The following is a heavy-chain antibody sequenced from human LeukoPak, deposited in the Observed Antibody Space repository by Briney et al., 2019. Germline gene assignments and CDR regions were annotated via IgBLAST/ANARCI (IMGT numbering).Heavy chain of an antibody. Sequence: GGSLRLSCAASGFTFSSYAMSWVRQAPGKGLEWVSAISGSGGSTYYADSVKGRFTISRDNAKNTLYLQMNSLRAEDTAVYYCTKSRSGSSNWALQVFDNWGQGALVTVSS. J-gene: IGHJ4*02. CDR3: TKSRSGSSNWALQVFDN. CDR1: GFTFSSYA. CDR2: ISGSGGST. V-gene: IGHV3-23*01. D-gene: IGHD4-11*01.